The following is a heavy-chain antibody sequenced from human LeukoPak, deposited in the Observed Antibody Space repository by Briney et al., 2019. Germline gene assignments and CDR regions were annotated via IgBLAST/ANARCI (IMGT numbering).Heavy chain of an antibody. Sequence: SETLSLTCTVSGDSISGYYWTWIRQPAGKGLEWIGRIYTTGHTDYNPSLKSRVTMSVDPSKNQFSLMVISVTAADTAVYYCARVFGRTGWFDPWGQGTLVTVSS. CDR2: IYTTGHT. CDR3: ARVFGRTGWFDP. D-gene: IGHD3-10*01. CDR1: GDSISGYY. J-gene: IGHJ5*02. V-gene: IGHV4-4*07.